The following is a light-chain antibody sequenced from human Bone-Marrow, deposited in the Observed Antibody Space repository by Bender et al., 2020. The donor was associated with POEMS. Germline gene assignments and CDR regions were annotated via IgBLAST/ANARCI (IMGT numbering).Light chain of an antibody. Sequence: QSVLTQPASVSGSPGQSISISCTGTSNDIGTYSLVSWYQQRPGKAPRLMIYEGNKRPSGVSNRFSGYKSGYTASLTISGLQAEDEADYYCCSYAGSRTLVFGGGTKLTVL. J-gene: IGLJ2*01. CDR3: CSYAGSRTLV. CDR1: SNDIGTYSL. V-gene: IGLV2-23*01. CDR2: EGN.